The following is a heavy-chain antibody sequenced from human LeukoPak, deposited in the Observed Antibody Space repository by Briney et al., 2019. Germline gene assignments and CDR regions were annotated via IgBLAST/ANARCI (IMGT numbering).Heavy chain of an antibody. CDR2: IKQDGSEK. D-gene: IGHD3-10*01. CDR1: GITLSTYW. J-gene: IGHJ5*02. Sequence: GGSLRLSCAASGITLSTYWMSWVRQAPGKGLEWVANIKQDGSEKNYVDSVKGRFTISRDNSKNSLYLQMNSLRAEDAAVYYCAKDWHYYGSGSYYHWGQGTLVTVSS. V-gene: IGHV3-7*05. CDR3: AKDWHYYGSGSYYH.